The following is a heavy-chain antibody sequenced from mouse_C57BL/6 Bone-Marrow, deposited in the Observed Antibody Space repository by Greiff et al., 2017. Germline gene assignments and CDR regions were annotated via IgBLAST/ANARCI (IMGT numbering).Heavy chain of an antibody. D-gene: IGHD1-1*01. CDR1: GYTFTSYW. Sequence: QVQLQQPGAELVKPGASVKMSCKASGYTFTSYWITWVKQRPGQGLEWIGDIYPGSGSTNYNEKFKSKATLTVDTSSSTAYMQLSSLTSEDSAVYYGARRTVVANYYAMDYWGQGTSVTVSS. CDR3: ARRTVVANYYAMDY. V-gene: IGHV1-55*01. J-gene: IGHJ4*01. CDR2: IYPGSGST.